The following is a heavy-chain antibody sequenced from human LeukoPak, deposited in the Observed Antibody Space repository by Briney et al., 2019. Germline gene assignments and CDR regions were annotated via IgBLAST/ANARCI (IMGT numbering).Heavy chain of an antibody. CDR3: ARDDSSSYAFDI. CDR1: GYTFTSYG. J-gene: IGHJ3*02. CDR2: IIPIFGTA. D-gene: IGHD6-13*01. Sequence: ASVKVSCTASGYTFTSYGISWVRQAPGQGLEWMGGIIPIFGTANYAQKFQGRVTITADESTSTAYVELSSLRSEDTAVYYCARDDSSSYAFDIWGQGTMVTVSS. V-gene: IGHV1-69*13.